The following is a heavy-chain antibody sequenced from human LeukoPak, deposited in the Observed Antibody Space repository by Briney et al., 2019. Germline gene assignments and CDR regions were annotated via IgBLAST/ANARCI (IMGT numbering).Heavy chain of an antibody. CDR3: ARDRAQID. Sequence: GRSLRLSCAASGFTFRTYGMHWVRQAPGKGLEWVAVISNDGGNEYYADSVKGRFTISRDNSKNTLYLQMNSLRAEDTAVYYCARDRAQIDWGQGTLVTVSS. D-gene: IGHD3-10*01. J-gene: IGHJ4*02. V-gene: IGHV3-30*03. CDR2: ISNDGGNE. CDR1: GFTFRTYG.